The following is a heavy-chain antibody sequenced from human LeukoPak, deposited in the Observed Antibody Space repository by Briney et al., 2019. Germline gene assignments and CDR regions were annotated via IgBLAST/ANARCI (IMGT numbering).Heavy chain of an antibody. CDR1: GFTFSSYA. CDR2: ISGSGGST. J-gene: IGHJ4*02. V-gene: IGHV3-23*01. Sequence: GGSLRLSCAASGFTFSSYAMSWVRQAPGKGLEWVSAISGSGGSTYYADSVKGRFTISRDNSKNTLYLQMNSLRAEDTAVYYCAKRGSPGYYDSSGLGYYWGQGTLVTVSS. CDR3: AKRGSPGYYDSSGLGYY. D-gene: IGHD3-22*01.